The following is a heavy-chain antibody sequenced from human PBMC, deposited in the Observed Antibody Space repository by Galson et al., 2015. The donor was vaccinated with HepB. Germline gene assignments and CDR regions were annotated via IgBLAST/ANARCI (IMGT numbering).Heavy chain of an antibody. V-gene: IGHV1-18*01. Sequence: SVKVSCKASGYTFTSHGITWVRQAPGQGLEWMGWIIAYNGDTNYAQNLQGRVTMTTDTATSTAYMEVRSLRSDDTAVYYCGRDLGSGVYSDYWGQGTLVTVSS. CDR2: IIAYNGDT. CDR3: GRDLGSGVYSDY. D-gene: IGHD3-10*01. J-gene: IGHJ4*02. CDR1: GYTFTSHG.